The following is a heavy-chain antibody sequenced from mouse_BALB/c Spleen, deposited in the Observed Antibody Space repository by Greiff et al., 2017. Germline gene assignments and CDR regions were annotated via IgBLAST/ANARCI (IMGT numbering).Heavy chain of an antibody. J-gene: IGHJ2*01. V-gene: IGHV1-12*01. CDR2: IYPGNGDT. CDR3: ARSRGPYLDY. Sequence: LQQSGAELVKPGASVKMSCKASGYTFTSYNMHWVKQTPGQGLEWIGAIYPGNGDTSYNQKFKGKATLTADKSSSTAYMQLSSLTSEDSAVYYCARSRGPYLDYWGQGTTLTVSS. CDR1: GYTFTSYN. D-gene: IGHD3-1*01.